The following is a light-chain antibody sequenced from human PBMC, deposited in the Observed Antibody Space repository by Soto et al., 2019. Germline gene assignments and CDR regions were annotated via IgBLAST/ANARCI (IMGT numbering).Light chain of an antibody. CDR2: DDS. J-gene: IGLJ1*01. V-gene: IGLV3-21*02. Sequence: SYELTQPPSVSVAPGQTARITCGGNNIGSKSVHWYQQKPGQAPVQVVYDDSDRPSGIPERFSGSNSGNTATLTISRVEAGDEADYYCQVWDSSSDPYVFGTGTKLTVL. CDR1: NIGSKS. CDR3: QVWDSSSDPYV.